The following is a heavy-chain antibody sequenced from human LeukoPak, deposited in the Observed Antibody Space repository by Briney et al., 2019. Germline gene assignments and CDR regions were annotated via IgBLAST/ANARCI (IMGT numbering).Heavy chain of an antibody. CDR3: ARGGSYDILTGYYNWFDP. J-gene: IGHJ5*02. CDR1: GGSFSGYY. CDR2: INHSGST. V-gene: IGHV4-34*01. D-gene: IGHD3-9*01. Sequence: SETLSLTCAGYGGSFSGYYWSWIRQPPGKGLEWIGEINHSGSTNYNPSLKSRVTISVDTSKNQFSLKLSSVTAADTAVYYCARGGSYDILTGYYNWFDPWGQGTLVTVSS.